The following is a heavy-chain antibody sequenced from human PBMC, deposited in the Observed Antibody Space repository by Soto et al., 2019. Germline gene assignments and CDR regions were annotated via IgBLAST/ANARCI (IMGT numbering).Heavy chain of an antibody. CDR2: INAGNGNT. Sequence: ASVKGSCKASGYTLTSYAMHWVRQAPGQRLEWMGWINAGNGNTKYSQKFQGRVTITRDTSASTAYMELSSLRSEDTAVYYCASDGCSGGSCPHNYYYGMDVWGQGTTVTVSS. D-gene: IGHD2-15*01. CDR1: GYTLTSYA. J-gene: IGHJ6*02. V-gene: IGHV1-3*01. CDR3: ASDGCSGGSCPHNYYYGMDV.